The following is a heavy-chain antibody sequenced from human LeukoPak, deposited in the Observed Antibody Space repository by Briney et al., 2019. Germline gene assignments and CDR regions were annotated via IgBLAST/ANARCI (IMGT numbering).Heavy chain of an antibody. D-gene: IGHD6-13*01. V-gene: IGHV3-11*01. J-gene: IGHJ4*02. CDR2: ISSSGSTI. CDR3: ARHLYSSSWYFDY. CDR1: GFTFSDYY. Sequence: GGSLRLSCAASGFTFSDYYMSWIRQAPGKGLEWVSYISSSGSTIYYADSVKGRFTISRDNAKNSLYLQMNSLRAEDTAVYYCARHLYSSSWYFDYWGQGTLVTVSS.